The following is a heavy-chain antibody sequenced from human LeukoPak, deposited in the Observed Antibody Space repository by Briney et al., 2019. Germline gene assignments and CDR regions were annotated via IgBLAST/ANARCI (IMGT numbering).Heavy chain of an antibody. CDR2: IYYSGST. CDR1: GGSISSYY. V-gene: IGHV4-59*12. Sequence: SETLSLTCTVSGGSISSYYWSWIRQPPGKGLEWIGYIYYSGSTNYNPSLKSRVTMSVDTSKNQFSLSLDSVTAADPAVYYCARGLASGYPPIPFDYWGQGTLVTVSS. CDR3: ARGLASGYPPIPFDY. D-gene: IGHD3-3*01. J-gene: IGHJ4*02.